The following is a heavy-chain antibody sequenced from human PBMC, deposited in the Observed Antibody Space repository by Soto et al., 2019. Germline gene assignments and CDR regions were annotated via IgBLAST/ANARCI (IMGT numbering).Heavy chain of an antibody. D-gene: IGHD1-1*01. CDR2: IYYSGST. CDR1: GGSISSYY. J-gene: IGHJ6*02. V-gene: IGHV4-59*12. Sequence: SETLSLTCTVSGGSISSYYWSWIRQPPGKGLEWIGYIYYSGSTNYNPSLKSRVTISVDTSKNQFSLKLSSVTAADTAVYYCARAEVRAYYYGMDVWGQGTTVTVSS. CDR3: ARAEVRAYYYGMDV.